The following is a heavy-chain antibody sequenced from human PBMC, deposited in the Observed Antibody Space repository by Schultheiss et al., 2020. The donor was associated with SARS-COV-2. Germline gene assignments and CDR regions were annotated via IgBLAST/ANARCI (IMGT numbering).Heavy chain of an antibody. Sequence: GESLKIPCAASGFTFNSYAMSWVRQAPGKGLEWVSGISGGGGTTDYADSVKGRFTISRDNSKNMLYLQLNNLRADDTALYYCAKGHKLLLVRIRFDSWGQGTLVTVSS. V-gene: IGHV3-23*01. D-gene: IGHD4/OR15-4a*01. CDR2: ISGGGGTT. CDR1: GFTFNSYA. J-gene: IGHJ5*01. CDR3: AKGHKLLLVRIRFDS.